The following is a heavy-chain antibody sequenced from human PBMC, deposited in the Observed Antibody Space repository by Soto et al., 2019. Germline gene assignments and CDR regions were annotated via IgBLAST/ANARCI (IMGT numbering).Heavy chain of an antibody. V-gene: IGHV3-23*01. CDR1: GFTFSSYV. CDR2: ISGSGGST. D-gene: IGHD3-10*02. CDR3: AKEHTSAFAVHYMDV. Sequence: EVQLLESGGGLVQPGGSLRLSCAASGFTFSSYVMSWVRQAPGKGLEWVSGISGSGGSTYYADSVKGRFTISRDNSKNTLYLQMNSLRAEDTAVYYCAKEHTSAFAVHYMDVWGKGTTLTVSS. J-gene: IGHJ6*03.